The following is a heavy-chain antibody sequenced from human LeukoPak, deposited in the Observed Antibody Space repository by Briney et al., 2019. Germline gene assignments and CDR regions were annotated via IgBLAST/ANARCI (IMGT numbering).Heavy chain of an antibody. V-gene: IGHV4-34*01. CDR3: ARGPHTGVNYYDSSGYYY. D-gene: IGHD3-22*01. CDR2: INHSGST. CDR1: GGSFSGYY. J-gene: IGHJ4*02. Sequence: PSETLSLTCAVYGGSFSGYYWSWIREPPGKGLEWIGEINHSGSTNYNPSLKSRVTISVDTSKNQFSLKLSSVTAADTAVYYCARGPHTGVNYYDSSGYYYWGQGTLVTVSS.